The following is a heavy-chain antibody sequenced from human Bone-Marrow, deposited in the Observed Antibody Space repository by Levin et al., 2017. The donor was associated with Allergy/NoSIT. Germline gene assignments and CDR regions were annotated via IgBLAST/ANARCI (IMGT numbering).Heavy chain of an antibody. J-gene: IGHJ6*02. CDR3: AKDDSQLGGYYHGMDV. V-gene: IGHV3-23*01. Sequence: GGSLRLSCAASGFTYAMNWVRQAPGKGLEWVSTITSGGCSTYYADSVKGRFTISRDNSKNTLYLQMNSLRAEDTAVYYCAKDDSQLGGYYHGMDVWGQGTTVTVSS. CDR2: ITSGGCST. D-gene: IGHD3-16*01. CDR1: GFTYA.